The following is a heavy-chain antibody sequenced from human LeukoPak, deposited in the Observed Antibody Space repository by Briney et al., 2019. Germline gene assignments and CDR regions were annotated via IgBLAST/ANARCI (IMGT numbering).Heavy chain of an antibody. CDR2: IVVGSGNT. J-gene: IGHJ6*03. V-gene: IGHV1-58*02. Sequence: ASVKVSCKASGFTFTSSAMQWVRQARGQRLEWIGWIVVGSGNTNYAQKFQERVTITRDMSTSTAHMELSSLRSEDTAVYYCAAGQVYCSSTSCYKGYYYYYMDVRGKGTTVTVSS. CDR1: GFTFTSSA. D-gene: IGHD2-2*02. CDR3: AAGQVYCSSTSCYKGYYYYYMDV.